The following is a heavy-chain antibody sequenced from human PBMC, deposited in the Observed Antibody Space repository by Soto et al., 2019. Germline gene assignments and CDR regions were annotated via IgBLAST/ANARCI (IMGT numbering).Heavy chain of an antibody. V-gene: IGHV3-33*01. CDR1: GFTFSSYG. J-gene: IGHJ4*02. Sequence: QVQLVESGGGVVQPGRSLRLSCAASGFTFSSYGMHWVRQAPGKGLEWVAVIWYDGSNKYYADSVKGRFTISRDNSKNKLYLQMTSLSAEDTAVYYCARDAYGSGSNRADYWGQGTLVTVAS. CDR2: IWYDGSNK. D-gene: IGHD3-10*01. CDR3: ARDAYGSGSNRADY.